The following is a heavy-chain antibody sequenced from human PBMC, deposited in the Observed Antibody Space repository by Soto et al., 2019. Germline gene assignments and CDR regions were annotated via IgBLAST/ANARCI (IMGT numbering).Heavy chain of an antibody. V-gene: IGHV4-4*07. Sequence: PSETLSLTCIVSGVSVTSYTWSWVRQPANKGLEWIGRVFSSVSATYNPSLKSRVSISMDTAENRISLKLDSVTAADAGVYFCARDGMTTGETWGPGTLVTVSS. J-gene: IGHJ4*02. CDR3: ARDGMTTGET. CDR1: GVSVTSYT. D-gene: IGHD2-8*02. CDR2: VFSSVSA.